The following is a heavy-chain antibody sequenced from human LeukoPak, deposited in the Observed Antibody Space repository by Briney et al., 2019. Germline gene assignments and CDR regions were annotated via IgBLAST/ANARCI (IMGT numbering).Heavy chain of an antibody. CDR1: GGSISSSNW. J-gene: IGHJ3*02. CDR3: ASLQSVVPAAPKAFDI. CDR2: IYHSGST. Sequence: SETLSLTCAVSGGSISSSNWWSWVRQLPGKGLEWIGEIYHSGSTNYNPSLKGRVTISVDKSKNQFSLKLSSVTAADTAVYYCASLQSVVPAAPKAFDIWGQGTMVTVSS. D-gene: IGHD2-2*01. V-gene: IGHV4-4*02.